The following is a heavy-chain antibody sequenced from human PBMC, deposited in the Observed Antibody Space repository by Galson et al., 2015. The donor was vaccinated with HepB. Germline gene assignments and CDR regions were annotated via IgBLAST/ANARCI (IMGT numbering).Heavy chain of an antibody. CDR1: GFTFSSYA. V-gene: IGHV3-30-3*01. D-gene: IGHD5-12*01. CDR2: ISYDGSNK. J-gene: IGHJ4*02. Sequence: ASGFTFSSYAMHWVRQAPGKGLEWVAVISYDGSNKYYADSVKGRFTISRDNSKNTLYLQMNSLRAEDTAVYYCARAPGRLRSYYFDYWGQGTLVTVSS. CDR3: ARAPGRLRSYYFDY.